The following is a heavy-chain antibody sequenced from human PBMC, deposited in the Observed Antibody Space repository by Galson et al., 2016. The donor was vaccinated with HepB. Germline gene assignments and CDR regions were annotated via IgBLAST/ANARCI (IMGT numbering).Heavy chain of an antibody. J-gene: IGHJ6*02. Sequence: TLSLPCTVSGGSISSGDYYWSWIRQPPGKGLEWIGHIYYRGSPYYNPSLTRRVILSVDTSKTQFSLKLSSVTAADTAVYYCVRVHCGGDWYSLVNYYYGMDVWGQGTTVTVSS. D-gene: IGHD2-21*02. V-gene: IGHV4-30-4*08. CDR3: VRVHCGGDWYSLVNYYYGMDV. CDR2: IYYRGSP. CDR1: GGSISSGDYY.